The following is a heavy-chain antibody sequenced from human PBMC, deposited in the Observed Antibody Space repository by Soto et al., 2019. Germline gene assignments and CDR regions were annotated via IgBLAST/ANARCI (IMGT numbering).Heavy chain of an antibody. Sequence: SETLSLTCTVSGGSISSYYWSWIRQPPGKGLEWIGYIYYSGSTNYNPSLKSRVTITVDTSKNQFSLKLSSVTAADTAVYYCARFYSSGWYDSGPTSYYMDVWGKGTTVTVSS. J-gene: IGHJ6*03. V-gene: IGHV4-59*08. CDR2: IYYSGST. CDR3: ARFYSSGWYDSGPTSYYMDV. CDR1: GGSISSYY. D-gene: IGHD6-19*01.